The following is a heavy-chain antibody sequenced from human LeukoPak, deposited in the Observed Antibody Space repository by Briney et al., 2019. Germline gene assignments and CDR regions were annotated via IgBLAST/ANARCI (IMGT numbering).Heavy chain of an antibody. CDR2: ISETGEDT. Sequence: GGSLRLSCATFGFNFRGYVMSWVRQAPGKGLQWVTSISETGEDTYYADSVRGRFTISRDNSKNTLYLQMNSLRAEDTAVYYCARALYSVGYSGSYWGDAFNIWGQGTMVTVSS. D-gene: IGHD1-26*01. CDR1: GFNFRGYV. CDR3: ARALYSVGYSGSYWGDAFNI. V-gene: IGHV3-23*01. J-gene: IGHJ3*02.